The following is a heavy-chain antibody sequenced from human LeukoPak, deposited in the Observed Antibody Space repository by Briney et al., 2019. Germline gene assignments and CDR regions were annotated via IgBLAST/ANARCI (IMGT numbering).Heavy chain of an antibody. CDR2: INPSGGST. CDR3: ARDHSGSYRPNWFDP. V-gene: IGHV1-46*01. D-gene: IGHD1-26*01. J-gene: IGHJ5*02. Sequence: ASVKVSCKASGYTFTSYYMHWVRQAPGQGLEWMGIINPSGGSTSYALKFQGRVTMTRDTSTSTVYMELSSLRSEDTAVYYCARDHSGSYRPNWFDPWGQGTLVTVSS. CDR1: GYTFTSYY.